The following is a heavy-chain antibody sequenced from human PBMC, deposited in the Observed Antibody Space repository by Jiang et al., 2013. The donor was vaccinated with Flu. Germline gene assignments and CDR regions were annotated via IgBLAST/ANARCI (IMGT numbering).Heavy chain of an antibody. J-gene: IGHJ4*02. D-gene: IGHD3-9*01. V-gene: IGHV3-23*01. Sequence: VQLLESGGDLVQPGGSLRLSCAASGFTFSNYAMTWVRQAPGKGLEWVSAITGSGGTAYYADSVKGRFSISRDNPKNTVYLHMSNLRAEDTAVYYCTKSTTYFDYGGFDYWGQGALVTASS. CDR1: GFTFSNYA. CDR3: TKSTTYFDYGGFDY. CDR2: ITGSGGTA.